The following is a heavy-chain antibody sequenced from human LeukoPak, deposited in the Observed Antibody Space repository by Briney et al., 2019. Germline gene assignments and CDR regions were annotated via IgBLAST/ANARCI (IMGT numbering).Heavy chain of an antibody. J-gene: IGHJ6*02. CDR1: GFTFSSYA. CDR3: AIRGYSYDYGMDV. Sequence: PGGSLRLSCAASGFTFSSYAMSWVRQAPGKGLEWVSGISGSGGSAYYADSVKGRFTISRDNSKSTLYLQMNSLRAEDTAVYYCAIRGYSYDYGMDVWGQGSTVTVSS. D-gene: IGHD5-18*01. V-gene: IGHV3-23*01. CDR2: ISGSGGSA.